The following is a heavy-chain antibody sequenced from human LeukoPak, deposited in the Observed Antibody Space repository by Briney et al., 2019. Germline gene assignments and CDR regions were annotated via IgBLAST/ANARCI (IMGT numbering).Heavy chain of an antibody. Sequence: ASVKVSCKASGYTFTSYGISWVRQAPGQGLEWMGWISAYNGNTNYAQKLQGRVTMTTDTSTSTAYMELRSLRSDDTAVYYCARLRYYYDSRYNWFDPWGQGTLVTVSS. V-gene: IGHV1-18*01. D-gene: IGHD3-22*01. CDR2: ISAYNGNT. CDR1: GYTFTSYG. J-gene: IGHJ5*02. CDR3: ARLRYYYDSRYNWFDP.